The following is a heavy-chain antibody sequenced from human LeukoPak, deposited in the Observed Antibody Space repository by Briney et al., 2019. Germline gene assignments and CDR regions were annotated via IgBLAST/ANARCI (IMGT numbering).Heavy chain of an antibody. CDR2: ISDSGGTT. J-gene: IGHJ4*02. CDR1: GFTFSTYA. V-gene: IGHV3-23*01. CDR3: AKHSYRVDSFTDY. Sequence: AGGPLRLSCAASGFTFSTYAMSWVRQAPGKGLEWVSGISDSGGTTYYADSVKGRFTISRDNSKNTLYLQMNSLRAEDKAVYYCAKHSYRVDSFTDYWGQGTLVTVSS. D-gene: IGHD5-12*01.